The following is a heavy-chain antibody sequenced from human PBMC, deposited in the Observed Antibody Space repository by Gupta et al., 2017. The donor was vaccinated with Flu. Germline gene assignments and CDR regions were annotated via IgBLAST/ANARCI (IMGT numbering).Heavy chain of an antibody. J-gene: IGHJ1*01. D-gene: IGHD1-26*01. Sequence: TPGHGLEWMGWINPDSGDTKFVEKFQGRVTMTRDTSSTSVYLELSRLTSDDTGVYYCAREKWEQLIMGYFQHWGQGTLVTVSS. CDR2: INPDSGDT. CDR3: AREKWEQLIMGYFQH. V-gene: IGHV1-2*02.